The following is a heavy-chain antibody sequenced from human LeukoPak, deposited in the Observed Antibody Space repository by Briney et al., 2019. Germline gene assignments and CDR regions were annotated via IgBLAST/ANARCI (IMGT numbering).Heavy chain of an antibody. CDR3: ARVYCSSTSCYGAFDI. Sequence: SETLSLTCTVSGGSISSSSYYWGWIRQPPGKGLEWIGSIYYSGSTYYNPSLKSRVTISVDTSKNLFSLKLSSVTAADTAVYYCARVYCSSTSCYGAFDIWGQGTMVTVSS. J-gene: IGHJ3*02. CDR1: GGSISSSSYY. V-gene: IGHV4-39*07. CDR2: IYYSGST. D-gene: IGHD2-2*01.